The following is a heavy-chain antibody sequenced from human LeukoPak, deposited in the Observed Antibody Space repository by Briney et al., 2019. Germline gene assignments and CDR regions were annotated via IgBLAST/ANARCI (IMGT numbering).Heavy chain of an antibody. D-gene: IGHD6-6*01. V-gene: IGHV3-21*01. CDR2: ISSSSSYI. Sequence: GGSLRLSCAASGFTFSSYSMNWVRQAPGKGLEWVSSISSSSSYIYYADSVKGRFTISRDNAKNSLYLQMNSLRAEDTAVYYCARDTSIAALGAAYFDYWGQGTLVTVSS. J-gene: IGHJ4*02. CDR1: GFTFSSYS. CDR3: ARDTSIAALGAAYFDY.